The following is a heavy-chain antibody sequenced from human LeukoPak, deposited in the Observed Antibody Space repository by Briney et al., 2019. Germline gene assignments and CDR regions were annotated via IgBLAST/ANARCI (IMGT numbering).Heavy chain of an antibody. CDR3: ARDPREPGDYGDYRLNYFDY. D-gene: IGHD4-17*01. Sequence: KTSETLSLTCTVSGGSISSGSYYWSWIRQPAGKGLEWIGRIYTSGSTNYNPSLKSRVTMSVDTSKNQFSLKLSSVTAADTAVYYCARDPREPGDYGDYRLNYFDYWGQGTLVTVSS. J-gene: IGHJ4*02. V-gene: IGHV4-61*02. CDR1: GGSISSGSYY. CDR2: IYTSGST.